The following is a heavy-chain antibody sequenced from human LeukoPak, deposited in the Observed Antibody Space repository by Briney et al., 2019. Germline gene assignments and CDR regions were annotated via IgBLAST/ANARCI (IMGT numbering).Heavy chain of an antibody. CDR3: ARSGRYYGSCGYYYVVY. CDR2: IYNSGST. J-gene: IGHJ4*02. D-gene: IGHD3-22*01. CDR1: GASISSYY. Sequence: SETLSLTCTVSGASISSYYWSWIRQPPGKGLEWIGYIYNSGSTNYNPSLKSRVTISVDTSKNQFSLKLSSVTAADTAVYYCARSGRYYGSCGYYYVVYWGQGTLVTVSS. V-gene: IGHV4-59*08.